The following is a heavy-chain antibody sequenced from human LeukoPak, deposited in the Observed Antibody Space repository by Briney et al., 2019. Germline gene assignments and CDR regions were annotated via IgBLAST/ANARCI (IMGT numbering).Heavy chain of an antibody. Sequence: PGGSLRLACAASGFTFSSYGMNWVRQAPGEGLEWVSSIISSSSYIYYADSVKGRFTISRDNAKNSLYLQMNSLRAEDTAVYYCARGGDIVAVVAAADYWGQGTLVTVSS. CDR1: GFTFSSYG. J-gene: IGHJ4*02. V-gene: IGHV3-21*01. CDR2: IISSSSYI. CDR3: ARGGDIVAVVAAADY. D-gene: IGHD2-15*01.